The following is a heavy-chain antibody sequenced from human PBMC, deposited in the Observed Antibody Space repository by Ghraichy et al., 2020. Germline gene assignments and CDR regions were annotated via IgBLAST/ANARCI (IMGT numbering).Heavy chain of an antibody. Sequence: SQTLSLTCTVSGGSISSYYWSWIRQPPGKGLEWIGYIYYSGSTNYNPSLKSRVTISVDTSKNQFSLKLSSVTAADTAVYYCARNRRGRIWFGEFWFDPWGQGTLVTVSS. CDR2: IYYSGST. V-gene: IGHV4-59*01. D-gene: IGHD3-10*01. CDR3: ARNRRGRIWFGEFWFDP. J-gene: IGHJ5*02. CDR1: GGSISSYY.